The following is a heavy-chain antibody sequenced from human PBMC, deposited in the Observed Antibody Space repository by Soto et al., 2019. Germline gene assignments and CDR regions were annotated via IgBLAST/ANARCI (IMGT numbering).Heavy chain of an antibody. CDR2: MYYSGTT. CDR1: GGSISSSDFY. J-gene: IGHJ5*02. Sequence: SETLSLTCTVSGGSISSSDFYWGWLRQTPGKGLEFIGSMYYSGTTYYNPSLKSRVTISVDTSKNQFTLKLISVAAADTAVYYCAVVDSTGNWFDPWGEGALVTVSS. D-gene: IGHD6-25*01. V-gene: IGHV4-39*01. CDR3: AVVDSTGNWFDP.